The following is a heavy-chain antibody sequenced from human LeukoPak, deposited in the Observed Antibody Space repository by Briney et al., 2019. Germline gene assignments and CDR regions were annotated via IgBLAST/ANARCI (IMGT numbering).Heavy chain of an antibody. CDR3: ARVSPNTVTTLQYFDY. CDR2: INSDGSST. Sequence: PGGSLRLSCAASGLTFSSYWMHWVRQAPGKGLVWVSRINSDGSSTSYADSVKGRFTISRDNAKNSLYLQMNSLRAEDTAVYYCARVSPNTVTTLQYFDYWGQGTLVTVSS. D-gene: IGHD4-17*01. V-gene: IGHV3-74*01. CDR1: GLTFSSYW. J-gene: IGHJ4*02.